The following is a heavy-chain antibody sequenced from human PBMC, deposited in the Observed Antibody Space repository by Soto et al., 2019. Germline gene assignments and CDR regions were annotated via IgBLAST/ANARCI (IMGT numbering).Heavy chain of an antibody. CDR2: ISGSGGST. V-gene: IGHV3-23*01. CDR1: GFTFSSYA. J-gene: IGHJ4*02. D-gene: IGHD5-12*01. CDR3: AKDMGRWLQLRYFDY. Sequence: EVQLLESGGGLGQPGGSLRLSCAASGFTFSSYAMSWVRQAPGKGLEWVSAISGSGGSTYYADSVKGRFTISRDNSKNTLYLQMNSLRAEDTAVYYCAKDMGRWLQLRYFDYWGQGTLVTVSS.